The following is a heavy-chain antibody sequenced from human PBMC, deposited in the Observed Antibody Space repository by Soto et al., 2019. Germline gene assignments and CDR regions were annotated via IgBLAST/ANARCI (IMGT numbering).Heavy chain of an antibody. CDR3: ASAEKPPGLRYFDWFTKGDY. D-gene: IGHD3-9*01. CDR2: IIPIFGTA. J-gene: IGHJ4*02. CDR1: GGTFSSYA. Sequence: QVQLVQSGAEVKKPGSSVKVSCKASGGTFSSYAISWVRQAPGQGLEWMGGIIPIFGTANYAQKFQGRVTITADESTSTAYIEVSSLRSEDTAVYYCASAEKPPGLRYFDWFTKGDYWGQGTLVTVSS. V-gene: IGHV1-69*01.